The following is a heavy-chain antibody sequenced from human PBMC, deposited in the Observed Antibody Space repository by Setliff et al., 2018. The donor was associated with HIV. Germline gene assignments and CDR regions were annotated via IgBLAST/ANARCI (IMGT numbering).Heavy chain of an antibody. J-gene: IGHJ6*03. CDR2: IYHSGST. D-gene: IGHD6-6*01. V-gene: IGHV4-4*02. CDR1: GGSFSTSNW. CDR3: ARGPLYSTSQGYYMDV. Sequence: SETLFLTCGVSGGSFSTSNWWSWVRQPPGKGLEWIGEIYHSGSTNYNPSLKSRVTILVDKSKDQFSLKLNSVTAADTAVYYCARGPLYSTSQGYYMDVWGKGTTVTVSS.